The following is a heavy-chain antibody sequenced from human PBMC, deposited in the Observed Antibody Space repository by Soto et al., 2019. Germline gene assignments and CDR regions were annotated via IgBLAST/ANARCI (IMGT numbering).Heavy chain of an antibody. J-gene: IGHJ4*02. V-gene: IGHV3-21*01. CDR2: ISSSSSYI. CDR3: AREDYDILTGYYAFDY. D-gene: IGHD3-9*01. CDR1: GFTFSSYS. Sequence: PGGSLRLSCAASGFTFSSYSMNWVRQAPGKGLEWVSSISSSSSYIYYADSVKGRFTISRDNAKNSLYLQMNSLRAEDTAAYYCAREDYDILTGYYAFDYWGQGTLVTV.